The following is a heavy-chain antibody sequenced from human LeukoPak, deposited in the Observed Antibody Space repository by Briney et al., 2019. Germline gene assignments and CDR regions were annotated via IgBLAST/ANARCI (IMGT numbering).Heavy chain of an antibody. CDR1: GGSISSSRFH. CDR3: ARHPDGYVDS. Sequence: SETLSLTCTVSGGSISSSRFHWGWIRQPPGKGLEWIGTTFYIGNTYYNPSPKSRVTISLDTSKNQFSLKLSSVTAADTAVYYCARHPDGYVDSWGQGTLVTVSS. V-gene: IGHV4-39*01. J-gene: IGHJ4*02. CDR2: TFYIGNT. D-gene: IGHD5-24*01.